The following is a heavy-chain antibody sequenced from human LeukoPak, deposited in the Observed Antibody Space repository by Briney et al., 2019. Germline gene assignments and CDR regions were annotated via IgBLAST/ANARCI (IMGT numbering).Heavy chain of an antibody. CDR3: ARAQTTVTTAGVYYYGMDV. V-gene: IGHV4-61*01. Sequence: SETLSLTCTVSGGSVSSGSYYWSWIRQPPGKGLEWIRYIYYSGSTNYNPSLKSRVTISVDTSKNQFSLKLSSVTAADTAVYYCARAQTTVTTAGVYYYGMDVWGQGTTVTVSS. D-gene: IGHD4-11*01. CDR2: IYYSGST. J-gene: IGHJ6*02. CDR1: GGSVSSGSYY.